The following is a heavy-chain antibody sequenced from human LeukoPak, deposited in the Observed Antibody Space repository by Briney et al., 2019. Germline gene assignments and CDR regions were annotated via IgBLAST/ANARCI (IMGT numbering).Heavy chain of an antibody. CDR3: ARRTTVTKYFFDY. Sequence: GESLKISCKGSGYSFTTYWIGWVRQMPGKGLEWMGIIYPGDSDTRYSPSFQGQVTISADKSINTAYLQWSSLKASDTATYYCARRTTVTKYFFDYWGQGSLVTVSS. CDR1: GYSFTTYW. V-gene: IGHV5-51*01. J-gene: IGHJ4*02. D-gene: IGHD4-17*01. CDR2: IYPGDSDT.